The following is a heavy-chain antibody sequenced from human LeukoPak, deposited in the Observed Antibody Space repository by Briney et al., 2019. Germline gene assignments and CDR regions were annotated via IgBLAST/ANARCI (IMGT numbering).Heavy chain of an antibody. J-gene: IGHJ4*02. D-gene: IGHD5-24*01. CDR2: ISGSGGST. CDR1: GFTVSSNY. V-gene: IGHV3-23*01. Sequence: AGGSLRLSCAASGFTVSSNYMSWVRQAPGKGLEWVSAISGSGGSTYYADSVKGRFTISRDNSKNTLYLQMNSLRAEDTAVYYCAKDREGYNYVGDYWGQGTLVTVSS. CDR3: AKDREGYNYVGDY.